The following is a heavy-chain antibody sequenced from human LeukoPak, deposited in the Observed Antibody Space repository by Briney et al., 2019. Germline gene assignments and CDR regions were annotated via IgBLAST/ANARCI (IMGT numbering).Heavy chain of an antibody. D-gene: IGHD5-18*01. CDR2: IYYSGST. CDR3: ARDRLQLELNWFDP. V-gene: IGHV4-39*07. CDR1: GGSISSSSYY. J-gene: IGHJ5*02. Sequence: SETLSLTCTVSGGSISSSSYYWGWIRQPPGKGLEWIGSIYYSGSTYYNPSLKSRVTISVDTSKNQFSLKLSSVTAADTAVYYCARDRLQLELNWFDPWGQGTLVTVSS.